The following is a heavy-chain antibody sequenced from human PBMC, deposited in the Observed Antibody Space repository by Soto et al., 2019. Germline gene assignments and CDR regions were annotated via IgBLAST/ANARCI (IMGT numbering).Heavy chain of an antibody. J-gene: IGHJ4*02. CDR2: IYYSGST. CDR1: GGSISSGDYY. V-gene: IGHV4-30-4*01. Sequence: PSETLSLTCTVSGGSISSGDYYWSWIRQPPGKGLEWIGYIYYSGSTYYNPSLKSRVTRSVDTSKNQFSRKLSSVTAADTAVYYCARELQYYYDSSGYYTTSGDYFDYWGQGTLVTVSS. D-gene: IGHD3-22*01. CDR3: ARELQYYYDSSGYYTTSGDYFDY.